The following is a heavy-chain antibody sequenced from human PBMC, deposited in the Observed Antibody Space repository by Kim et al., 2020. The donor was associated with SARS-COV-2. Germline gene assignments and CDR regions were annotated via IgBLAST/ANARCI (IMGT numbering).Heavy chain of an antibody. CDR1: GYSFTSYW. Sequence: GESLKISCKGSGYSFTSYWIGWVRQMPGKGLEWMGIIYPGDSDTRYSPSFQGQVTISADKSISTAYLQWSSLKASDTAMYYCARQRYSGYDALGINWFDPWGQGTLVTVSS. CDR3: ARQRYSGYDALGINWFDP. CDR2: IYPGDSDT. J-gene: IGHJ5*02. D-gene: IGHD5-12*01. V-gene: IGHV5-51*01.